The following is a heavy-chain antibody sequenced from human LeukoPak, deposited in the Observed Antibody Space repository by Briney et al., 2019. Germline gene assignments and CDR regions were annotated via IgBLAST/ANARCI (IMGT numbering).Heavy chain of an antibody. D-gene: IGHD5-18*01. CDR2: IYHSGNT. CDR3: ARGGYSYGYNWFDP. V-gene: IGHV4-4*02. Sequence: SGTLSLTCAVSGGSISSSNWWSWVRPPPGKGLEWIGEIYHSGNTNYNPSLKSRVTISVDKSKNQFSLKLNSVTAADTAVYYCARGGYSYGYNWFDPWGQGTLVTVSS. CDR1: GGSISSSNW. J-gene: IGHJ5*02.